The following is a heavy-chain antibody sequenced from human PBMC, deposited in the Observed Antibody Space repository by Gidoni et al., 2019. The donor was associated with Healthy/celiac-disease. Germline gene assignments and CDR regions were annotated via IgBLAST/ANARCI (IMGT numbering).Heavy chain of an antibody. CDR2: ISSSGSTI. D-gene: IGHD2-2*01. CDR1: GFTFSSYE. V-gene: IGHV3-48*03. J-gene: IGHJ6*02. CDR3: AREGYCSSTSCYAGYYYYGMDV. Sequence: EVPLVEPGGGLVQPGGSLTLSCAASGFTFSSYEMNWVRQAPGKGLVWVSYISSSGSTIYYADSVKGRFTISRDNAKNSLYLQMNSLRAEDTAVYYCAREGYCSSTSCYAGYYYYGMDVWGQGTTVTVSS.